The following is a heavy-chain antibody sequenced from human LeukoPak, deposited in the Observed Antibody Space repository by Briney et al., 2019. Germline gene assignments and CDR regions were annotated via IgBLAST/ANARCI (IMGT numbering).Heavy chain of an antibody. CDR2: INHSGST. J-gene: IGHJ6*02. CDR1: GGSFSGYY. D-gene: IGHD3-10*01. Sequence: SETLSLTCAVYGGSFSGYYWSWIRQPPGKGLEWIGEINHSGSTNYNPSLKSRVTISVDTSKNQFSLKLSSVTAADTAVYYCARVPGRVRGVIRHYYYYGMDVWGQGTTVTVSS. V-gene: IGHV4-34*01. CDR3: ARVPGRVRGVIRHYYYYGMDV.